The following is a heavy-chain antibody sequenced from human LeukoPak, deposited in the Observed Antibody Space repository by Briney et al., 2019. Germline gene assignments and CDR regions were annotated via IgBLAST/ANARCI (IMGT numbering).Heavy chain of an antibody. J-gene: IGHJ4*02. CDR3: ARGPYYFDY. V-gene: IGHV4-34*01. CDR1: GGSFSGYY. Sequence: SETLSLTCAVYGGSFSGYYWSWIRQPPGKGLEWIGEITHSGSTNYNPALESRVTLSVDTSKNQFSLKLSSVTAADTAVYYCARGPYYFDYWGQGTLVTVSS. CDR2: ITHSGST.